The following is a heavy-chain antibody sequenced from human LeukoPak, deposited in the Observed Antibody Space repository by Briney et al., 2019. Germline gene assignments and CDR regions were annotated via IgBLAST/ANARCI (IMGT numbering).Heavy chain of an antibody. J-gene: IGHJ6*03. CDR2: MNPNSGNT. Sequence: ASVKVSCKASGYTFTSYYMHWVRQAPGQGLEWMGWMNPNSGNTGYAQKFQGRVTITRNTSISTAYMELSSLRSEDTAVYYCARAIGRPLWTYYYYMDVWGKGTTVTVSS. D-gene: IGHD5-18*01. V-gene: IGHV1-8*03. CDR3: ARAIGRPLWTYYYYMDV. CDR1: GYTFTSYY.